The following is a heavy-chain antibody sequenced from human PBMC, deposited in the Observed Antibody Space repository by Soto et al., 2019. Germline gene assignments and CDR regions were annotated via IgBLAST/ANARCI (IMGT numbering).Heavy chain of an antibody. V-gene: IGHV1-46*01. CDR2: IYPSVGTI. CDR1: GYAFTSYY. CDR3: ARGATIAAGGIDY. Sequence: ASVKVSCKASGYAFTSYYLHWVRQAPGQGLEWMGIIYPSVGTISYAQKFQGRVTMTTDTTTSTVYMELSSLRAEDTAVYYCARGATIAAGGIDYWGQGTLVTVS. D-gene: IGHD6-13*01. J-gene: IGHJ4*02.